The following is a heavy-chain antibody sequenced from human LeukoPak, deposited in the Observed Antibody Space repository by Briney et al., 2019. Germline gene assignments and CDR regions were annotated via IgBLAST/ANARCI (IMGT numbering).Heavy chain of an antibody. CDR2: ISGSGGST. CDR1: GSTFSRYA. Sequence: GGALSFCCAACGSTFSRYATSWGRPAPGKGREWVSAISGSGGSTYSADSVKGRFTISRDNSKNTLYLQMNSLRAEDTAVYYCAKEGGRGTEFEYWGQGTLVTVSS. J-gene: IGHJ4*02. CDR3: AKEGGRGTEFEY. V-gene: IGHV3-23*01. D-gene: IGHD1-26*01.